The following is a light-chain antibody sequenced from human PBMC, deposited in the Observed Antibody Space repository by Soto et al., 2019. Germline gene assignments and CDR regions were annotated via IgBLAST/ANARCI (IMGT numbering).Light chain of an antibody. CDR3: QQANSFPHT. CDR2: FAS. CDR1: QTVSNN. Sequence: EIVMTQSPATLSVSPGEKATLSCRASQTVSNNLAWYQQKPGQAPRLLIYFASSLQSGVPSRFSGSGSGTDFTLTISSLQPEDFATYYCQQANSFPHTFGQGTKLEIK. J-gene: IGKJ2*01. V-gene: IGKV3-15*01.